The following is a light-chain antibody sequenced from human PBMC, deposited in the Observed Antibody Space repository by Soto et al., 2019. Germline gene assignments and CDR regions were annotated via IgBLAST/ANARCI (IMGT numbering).Light chain of an antibody. J-gene: IGKJ4*01. V-gene: IGKV3-15*01. CDR3: QQYHDWPPLT. CDR2: YAS. Sequence: EIVMTQSPATLSVSPGERATLSCRASQSVRINLAWYQQKPGQAPRLLIYYASTRATGIPARFSGSGSGTEFSLTISSLQSEDFAFYYCQQYHDWPPLTFGGGTKVEIK. CDR1: QSVRIN.